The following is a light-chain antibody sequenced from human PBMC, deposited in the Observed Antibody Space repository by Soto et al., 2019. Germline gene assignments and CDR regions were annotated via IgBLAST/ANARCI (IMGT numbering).Light chain of an antibody. CDR3: YSYAGSSTPYV. Sequence: QSSLAQPASVSGSPGQSITISCTGTSSDVGSYNLVSWYQQHPGKAPKLMIYEGSKRPSGVSNRFSGSKSGNTASLTISGLQAEDEADYYCYSYAGSSTPYVFGTGTKVTAL. V-gene: IGLV2-23*01. J-gene: IGLJ1*01. CDR1: SSDVGSYNL. CDR2: EGS.